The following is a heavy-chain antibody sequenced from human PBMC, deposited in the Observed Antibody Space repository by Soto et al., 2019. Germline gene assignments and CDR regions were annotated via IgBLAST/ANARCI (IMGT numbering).Heavy chain of an antibody. CDR3: ASLTAARYFDY. J-gene: IGHJ4*02. CDR1: GGSISSSSYY. D-gene: IGHD6-6*01. Sequence: PAETLSLTCTVSGGSISSSSYYWGWIRQPPGKGREWIGSIYYSGSTYYNPSLNSPVTISVDTSKNQFSLKMSSVTAADTAVYYCASLTAARYFDYWGQGTLVTVSS. V-gene: IGHV4-39*01. CDR2: IYYSGST.